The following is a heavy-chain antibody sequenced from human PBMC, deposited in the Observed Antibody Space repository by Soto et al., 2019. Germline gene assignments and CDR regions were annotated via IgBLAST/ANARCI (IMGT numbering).Heavy chain of an antibody. Sequence: QVQLVQSGAEVKKPGSSVKVSCKASGGTFSSYAISWVRQAPGQGLEWMGGIIPIFGTANYAQKFQGRVTITADESSSTAYMELSSLRSEDTAVYYCASGGYRLEVLLYYYYYGMDVWGQGTTVTVSS. CDR2: IIPIFGTA. V-gene: IGHV1-69*01. CDR1: GGTFSSYA. CDR3: ASGGYRLEVLLYYYYYGMDV. D-gene: IGHD3-10*01. J-gene: IGHJ6*02.